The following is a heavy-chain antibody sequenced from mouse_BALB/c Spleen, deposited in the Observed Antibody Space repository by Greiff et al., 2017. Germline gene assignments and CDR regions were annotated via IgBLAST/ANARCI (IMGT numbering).Heavy chain of an antibody. CDR2: IWSGGST. J-gene: IGHJ3*01. V-gene: IGHV2-2*02. CDR1: GFSLTSYG. D-gene: IGHD2-2*01. CDR3: ARNSNGYDGAWFAY. Sequence: VQLQESGPGLVQPSQSLSITCTVSGFSLTSYGVHWVRQSPGKGLEWLGVIWSGGSTDYNAAFISRLSISKDNSKSQVFFKMNSLQANDTAIYYCARNSNGYDGAWFAYWGQGTLVTVSA.